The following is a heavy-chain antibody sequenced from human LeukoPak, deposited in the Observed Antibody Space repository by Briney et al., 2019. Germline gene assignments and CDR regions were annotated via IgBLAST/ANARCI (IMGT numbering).Heavy chain of an antibody. V-gene: IGHV1-3*03. Sequence: ASVKVSCKASGYTFTSYAMHWVRQAPGQRLEWMGWINAGNGNTKYSQEFKGRVTITRDTSASTAYMELSSLRSEDMVVYYCARDIGGYSYGSNWFDPWGQGTLVTVSS. CDR2: INAGNGNT. J-gene: IGHJ5*02. CDR3: ARDIGGYSYGSNWFDP. CDR1: GYTFTSYA. D-gene: IGHD5-18*01.